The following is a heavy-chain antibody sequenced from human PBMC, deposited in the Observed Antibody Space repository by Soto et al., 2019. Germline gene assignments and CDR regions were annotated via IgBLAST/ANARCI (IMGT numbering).Heavy chain of an antibody. CDR1: GFTFSNAW. CDR2: IKSKTDGGTT. V-gene: IGHV3-15*01. J-gene: IGHJ6*02. D-gene: IGHD3-16*02. Sequence: GSLRLSCAASGFTFSNAWMSWVRQAPGKGLEWVGRIKSKTDGGTTDYAAPVKGRLTISRDDSKNTLYLQMNSLKTEDTAVYYCTTGSTYDYVWGSYRYTEALDVWGQGTTVTVSS. CDR3: TTGSTYDYVWGSYRYTEALDV.